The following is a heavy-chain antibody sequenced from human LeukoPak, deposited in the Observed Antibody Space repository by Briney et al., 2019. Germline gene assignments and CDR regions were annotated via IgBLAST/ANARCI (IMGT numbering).Heavy chain of an antibody. V-gene: IGHV3-23*01. Sequence: GGSLRLSCAASGFTFNNFAMSWVRQAPGRGLEWVSTISGFGGNTFYAVSVQGRFTISRDNSKNTLYLQMYSLTAEDTAVYYCARDCCSGGGPLDIWGQGTLVTVSS. CDR2: ISGFGGNT. CDR3: ARDCCSGGGPLDI. D-gene: IGHD2-15*01. CDR1: GFTFNNFA. J-gene: IGHJ4*02.